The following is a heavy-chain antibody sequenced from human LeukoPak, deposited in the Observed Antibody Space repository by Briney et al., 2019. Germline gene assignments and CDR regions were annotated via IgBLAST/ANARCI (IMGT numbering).Heavy chain of an antibody. CDR1: GFIFSSYT. V-gene: IGHV3-21*01. CDR2: ITSSSNYI. Sequence: GGSLRLSCAASGFIFSSYTMNWVRQAPGKGLEWVSSITSSSNYIYYADSVKGRFTISRDNAKNSLFLQMNSLRSEDTAVYYCARDAYGSSSFDYWGQGTLVTVSS. D-gene: IGHD6-19*01. CDR3: ARDAYGSSSFDY. J-gene: IGHJ4*02.